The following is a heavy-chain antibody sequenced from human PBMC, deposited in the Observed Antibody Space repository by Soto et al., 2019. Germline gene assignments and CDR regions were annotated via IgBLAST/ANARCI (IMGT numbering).Heavy chain of an antibody. CDR2: IIPIFGTA. V-gene: IGHV1-69*13. CDR1: GGTFSSYA. D-gene: IGHD3-9*01. CDR3: ARVSFYDILTGTPSWCDS. J-gene: IGHJ5*01. Sequence: SVKVSCKASGGTFSSYAISWVRQAPGQGLEWMGGIIPIFGTANYAQKFQGRVTITADESTSTAYMEMSSLRYEDTAVYYCARVSFYDILTGTPSWCDSWGEGTLVTVSS.